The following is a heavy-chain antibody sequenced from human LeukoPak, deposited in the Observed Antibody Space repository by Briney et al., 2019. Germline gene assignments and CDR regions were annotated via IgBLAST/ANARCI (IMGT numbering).Heavy chain of an antibody. Sequence: GRSLRLSCAAFGFTFEDHGIHWVRQPPGKGLEWVSSINWNSDVIAPADSVKGRFTISRDNAKNSLYLQMNSLGPEDTALYYCAKGGCRTTSWYLDYWGKGTLATVS. CDR2: INWNSDVI. CDR1: GFTFEDHG. J-gene: IGHJ4*02. CDR3: AKGGCRTTSWYLDY. D-gene: IGHD2-2*01. V-gene: IGHV3-9*01.